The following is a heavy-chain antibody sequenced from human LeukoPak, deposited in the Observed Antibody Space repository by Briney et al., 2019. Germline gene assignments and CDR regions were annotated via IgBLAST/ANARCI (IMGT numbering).Heavy chain of an antibody. V-gene: IGHV1-24*01. CDR1: GYTFNVYY. Sequence: GASVKVSYKTSGYTFNVYYMHWVRQAPGKGLEWMGGFDPEDGETIYAQKFQGRVTMTEDTSTNTAYMELSSLRSEDTAVYYCATLTRSVASFDYWGQGTLVAVSS. CDR3: ATLTRSVASFDY. D-gene: IGHD5-12*01. CDR2: FDPEDGET. J-gene: IGHJ4*02.